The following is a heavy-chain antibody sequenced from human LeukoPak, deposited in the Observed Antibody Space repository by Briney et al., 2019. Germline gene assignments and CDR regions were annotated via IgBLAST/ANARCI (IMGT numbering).Heavy chain of an antibody. CDR1: DYSNSSGYY. D-gene: IGHD1-26*01. Sequence: SETLSLTCAVSDYSNSSGYYWGWIRQPPGKGLEWIGSIYHSGSDYYNPSLKSRVTISVDTSKNQFSLKLSSVTAADTAVYYCARVWGYSYGYFDYWGQGSLVTVSS. V-gene: IGHV4-38-2*01. J-gene: IGHJ4*02. CDR3: ARVWGYSYGYFDY. CDR2: IYHSGSD.